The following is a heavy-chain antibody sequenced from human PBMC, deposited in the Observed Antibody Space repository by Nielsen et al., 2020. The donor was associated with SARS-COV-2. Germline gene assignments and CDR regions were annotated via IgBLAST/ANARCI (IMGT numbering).Heavy chain of an antibody. CDR2: IRYDGSNK. J-gene: IGHJ3*02. V-gene: IGHV3-30*02. CDR1: GFTFRSYG. CDR3: AKVPDYGDYGLGAFDI. Sequence: GGSLRLSCATSGFTFRSYGMHWVRQAPGKGLEWVAFIRYDGSNKYYADSVKGRFTISRDNSKNTLYLQMNSLRAEDTAVYYCAKVPDYGDYGLGAFDIWGQGTMVTVSS. D-gene: IGHD4-17*01.